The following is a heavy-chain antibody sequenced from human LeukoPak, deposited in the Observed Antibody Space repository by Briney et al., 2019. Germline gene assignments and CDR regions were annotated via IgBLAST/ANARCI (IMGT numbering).Heavy chain of an antibody. D-gene: IGHD6-6*01. CDR3: ARDAYSSSSRSGYYYYMDV. J-gene: IGHJ6*03. CDR1: GGSISSGGYS. Sequence: PSETLSLTCAVSGGSISSGGYSWSWIRQPPGKGLEWIGYIYHSGSTYYNPSLKSRVTISVDRSKNQFSLKLSSVTAADTAVYYCARDAYSSSSRSGYYYYMDVWGKGTTVTVSS. V-gene: IGHV4-30-2*01. CDR2: IYHSGST.